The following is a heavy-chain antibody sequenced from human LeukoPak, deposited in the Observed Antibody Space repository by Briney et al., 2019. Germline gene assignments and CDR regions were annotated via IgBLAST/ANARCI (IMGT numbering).Heavy chain of an antibody. CDR2: IVVGSGNT. D-gene: IGHD3-22*01. J-gene: IGHJ4*02. Sequence: ASVKVSCKASGFTFTSSAMQWVRQARGQRLEWIGWIVVGSGNTNYAQKFQERVTITRDMSTSTAYMELSSLRSEDTAVYYCAKDGVGSGRYYDSSGYSPFDYWGQGTLVTVSS. CDR1: GFTFTSSA. CDR3: AKDGVGSGRYYDSSGYSPFDY. V-gene: IGHV1-58*02.